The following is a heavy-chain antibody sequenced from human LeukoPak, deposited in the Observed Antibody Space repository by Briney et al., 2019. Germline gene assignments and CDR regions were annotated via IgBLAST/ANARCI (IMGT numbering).Heavy chain of an antibody. CDR3: ARDSSGLTN. CDR1: GGSISSSNW. Sequence: SETLSLTCAVSGGSISSSNWWTWVRQPPGKGLEWVGEIGHTGSTNYNPSLKNRVTISVDKSKNQFSLKLISVTAADTAVYHCARDSSGLTNWGQGTLVTVSS. J-gene: IGHJ4*02. V-gene: IGHV4-4*02. CDR2: IGHTGST. D-gene: IGHD6-19*01.